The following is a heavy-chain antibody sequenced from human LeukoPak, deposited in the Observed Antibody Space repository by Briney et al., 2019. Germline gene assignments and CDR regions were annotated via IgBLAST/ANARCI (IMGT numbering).Heavy chain of an antibody. D-gene: IGHD3-10*01. V-gene: IGHV1-2*02. CDR2: INPNSGGT. CDR3: ARARIITMVRGYAFDI. J-gene: IGHJ3*02. Sequence: ASVKLSCKASGYTFTGYYMHWVRQAPGQGLEWMGWINPNSGGTNYAQKFQGRVTMTRDTSISTAYMELSRLRSDDTAVYYCARARIITMVRGYAFDIWGQGTMVTVSS. CDR1: GYTFTGYY.